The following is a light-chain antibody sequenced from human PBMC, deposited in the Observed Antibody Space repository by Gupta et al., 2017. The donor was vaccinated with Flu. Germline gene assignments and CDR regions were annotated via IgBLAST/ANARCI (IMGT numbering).Light chain of an antibody. V-gene: IGLV1-44*01. CDR3: AAWDDSLNGHYV. CDR1: SAHIGSNK. CDR2: GNS. Sequence: SAHIGSNKGNWYQQDPGTAPKLLIYGNSQRPSGVPDRFSGSKSGTSASLAISGLQSEDEADYYCAAWDDSLNGHYVFGTGTKVTAL. J-gene: IGLJ1*01.